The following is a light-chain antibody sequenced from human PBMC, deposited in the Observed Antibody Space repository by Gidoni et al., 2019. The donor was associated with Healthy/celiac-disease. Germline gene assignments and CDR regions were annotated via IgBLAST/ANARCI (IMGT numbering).Light chain of an antibody. CDR3: EQYGSSPRT. CDR2: GVS. V-gene: IGKV3-20*01. J-gene: IGKJ1*01. CDR1: QSVVSDF. Sequence: VLTQSPDTLSLSPGERATLSCRASQSVVSDFFSWYQQKPGQAPRRLIYGVSSRATGIPDRFSGSGSGADFTLTISRLEPEDCAVYYCEQYGSSPRTFGQGTKVEIK.